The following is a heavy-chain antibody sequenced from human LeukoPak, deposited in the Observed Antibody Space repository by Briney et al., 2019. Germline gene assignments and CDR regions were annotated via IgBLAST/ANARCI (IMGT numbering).Heavy chain of an antibody. CDR1: GYPFTTYA. Sequence: ASVKVSCKASGYPFTTYAISWVRQAPGQGLEWMGWISAYNGNTNYAQELQGRVTMTTETSTSTAYMELRSLRSDDTAVYYCARGRPLELPLINWFDPWGQGTLVTVSS. CDR3: ARGRPLELPLINWFDP. J-gene: IGHJ5*02. CDR2: ISAYNGNT. D-gene: IGHD1-26*01. V-gene: IGHV1-18*01.